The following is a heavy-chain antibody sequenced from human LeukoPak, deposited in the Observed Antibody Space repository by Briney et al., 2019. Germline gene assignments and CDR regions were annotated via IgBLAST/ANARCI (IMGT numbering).Heavy chain of an antibody. CDR3: ARNMGDY. Sequence: PGGSLRLSCAASGFTFSTYWMTWVRQAPGKGLEWVANINQDGTEKDYVDSVKGRFTIPRDNAKNSLFLQMNSLRAEDTAVYYCARNMGDYWGQGTLVTVSS. J-gene: IGHJ4*02. V-gene: IGHV3-7*04. CDR1: GFTFSTYW. CDR2: INQDGTEK. D-gene: IGHD2/OR15-2a*01.